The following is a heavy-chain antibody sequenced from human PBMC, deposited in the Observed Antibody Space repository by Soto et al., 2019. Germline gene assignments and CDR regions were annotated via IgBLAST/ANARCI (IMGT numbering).Heavy chain of an antibody. Sequence: EVQLVESGGGLVQPGRSLRLSCTASGFTFGDYAMSWFRQAPGKGLEWVGFIRSKAYGGTTEYAASVKGRFTISRDDSKSIAYLQMNSLKTEDTAVYYCTRATVTEAYYFDYWGQGTLVTVSS. D-gene: IGHD4-17*01. CDR3: TRATVTEAYYFDY. CDR1: GFTFGDYA. CDR2: IRSKAYGGTT. V-gene: IGHV3-49*03. J-gene: IGHJ4*02.